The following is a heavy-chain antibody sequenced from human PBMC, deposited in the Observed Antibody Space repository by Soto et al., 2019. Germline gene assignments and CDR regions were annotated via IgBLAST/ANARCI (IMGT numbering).Heavy chain of an antibody. CDR1: GFTFSSYG. J-gene: IGHJ6*02. D-gene: IGHD5-12*01. CDR3: ARPLRLGNYYGMDV. Sequence: GSLRLSCAASGFTFSSYGMHWVRQAPGKGLEWVAVIWYDGSNKYYADSVKGRFTISRDNSKNTLYLQMNSLRAEDTAVYYCARPLRLGNYYGMDVWGQGTTVTVSS. CDR2: IWYDGSNK. V-gene: IGHV3-33*01.